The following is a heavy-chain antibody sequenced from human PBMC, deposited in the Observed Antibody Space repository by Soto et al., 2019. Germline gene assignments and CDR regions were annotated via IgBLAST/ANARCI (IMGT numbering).Heavy chain of an antibody. V-gene: IGHV4-59*01. CDR3: ARSGLTFGGVV. Sequence: KPSETLSLTCTVSGASMTNYFGSWIRQTPGKGLEYIGFMHSRGYADYNSSLKSRVTISVDTSNNRFSLRLSSVTVADTALYYCARSGLTFGGVVWGQGILVTVSS. CDR2: MHSRGYA. J-gene: IGHJ4*02. CDR1: GASMTNYF. D-gene: IGHD3-16*01.